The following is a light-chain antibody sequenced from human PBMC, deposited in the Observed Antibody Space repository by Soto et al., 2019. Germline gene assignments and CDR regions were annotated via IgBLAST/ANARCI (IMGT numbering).Light chain of an antibody. CDR2: GAS. CDR1: QSVSSSY. Sequence: EIVLTQSPGTLSLSPGERATLSCRASQSVSSSYLAWYQQKPGQAPRLLICGASSRATGIPDRFSGSGSGTDFTLTISRLEPEDCAVYYCQQYGSSPLLTFGGGTKVEIK. V-gene: IGKV3-20*01. CDR3: QQYGSSPLLT. J-gene: IGKJ4*01.